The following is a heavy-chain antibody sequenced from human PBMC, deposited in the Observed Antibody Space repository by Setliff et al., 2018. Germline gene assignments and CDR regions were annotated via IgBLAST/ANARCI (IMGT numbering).Heavy chain of an antibody. V-gene: IGHV1-18*01. CDR3: ARRAPAAMADAFDI. CDR1: GYTFTSYG. Sequence: ASVKVSCKASGYTFTSYGISWVRQAPGQGLEWMGWISAYNGNTNYAPKLQCRVIMPTDPSPRTAYMELRSLRSDDTAVYYCARRAPAAMADAFDIWGQGTMVTVSS. CDR2: ISAYNGNT. D-gene: IGHD2-2*01. J-gene: IGHJ3*02.